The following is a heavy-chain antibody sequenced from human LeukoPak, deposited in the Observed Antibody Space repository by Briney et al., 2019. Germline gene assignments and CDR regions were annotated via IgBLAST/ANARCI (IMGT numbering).Heavy chain of an antibody. J-gene: IGHJ4*02. D-gene: IGHD2-8*01. V-gene: IGHV4-34*01. CDR3: TRAQWRAFDS. CDR2: INHSGST. CDR1: GGSFSGYY. Sequence: SETLSLTCAVYGGSFSGYYWSWIRQPPGKGLEWIGEINHSGSTNYNPSLKSRVTISVDTSKNQFSLKLSSVTPEDTAIYYCTRAQWRAFDSWGQGILVTVSS.